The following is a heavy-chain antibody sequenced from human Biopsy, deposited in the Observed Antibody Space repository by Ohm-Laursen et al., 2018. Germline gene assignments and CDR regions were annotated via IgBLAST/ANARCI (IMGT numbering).Heavy chain of an antibody. Sequence: ASVKVSCKASGYTFTGYYLHWVRQAPGQGLEWMGWINPDNGGTIHAQKFQGRVTVTRDTPISTAYVEVTSLRSDDTAVYYCVRSRAGGATWGMDVWGQGTTVTVSS. J-gene: IGHJ6*02. CDR3: VRSRAGGATWGMDV. V-gene: IGHV1-2*02. CDR2: INPDNGGT. CDR1: GYTFTGYY. D-gene: IGHD3-16*01.